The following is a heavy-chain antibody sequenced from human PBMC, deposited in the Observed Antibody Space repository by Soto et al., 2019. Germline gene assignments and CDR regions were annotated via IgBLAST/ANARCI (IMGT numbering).Heavy chain of an antibody. Sequence: GGSLRLSCAASGFTFSSYGMHWVRQAPGKGLEWVAVISYDGSNKYYADSVKGRFTISRDNSKNTLYLQMNSLRAEDTAVYYCAKVGDYDFWSGYHDYFDYWGQGTLVTVSS. D-gene: IGHD3-3*01. CDR3: AKVGDYDFWSGYHDYFDY. J-gene: IGHJ4*02. CDR2: ISYDGSNK. V-gene: IGHV3-30*18. CDR1: GFTFSSYG.